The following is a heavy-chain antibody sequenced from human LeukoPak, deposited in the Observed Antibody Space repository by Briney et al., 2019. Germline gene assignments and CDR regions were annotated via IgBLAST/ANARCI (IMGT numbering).Heavy chain of an antibody. V-gene: IGHV1-2*02. Sequence: ASVKVSCKASGFTFTGYYMHWVRQAPGQGLEWMGWINPNSGGTNYAQKFQGRVTMTRDTSISTAYMELRSLRSDDTAVYYCARGNWNDIFDYWGQGTLVTVSS. J-gene: IGHJ4*02. CDR3: ARGNWNDIFDY. CDR1: GFTFTGYY. D-gene: IGHD1-1*01. CDR2: INPNSGGT.